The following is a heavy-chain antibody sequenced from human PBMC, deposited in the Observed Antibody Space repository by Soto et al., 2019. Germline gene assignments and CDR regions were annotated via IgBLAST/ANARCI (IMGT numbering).Heavy chain of an antibody. Sequence: GSLRLSCAASGFTFSSYAMHWVRQAPGKGLEWVAVISYDGSNKYYADSVKGRFTISRDNSKNTLYLQMNSLRAEDTAVYYCARDLGFGELFPGMDVWGQGTTVTVSS. V-gene: IGHV3-30-3*01. D-gene: IGHD3-10*01. J-gene: IGHJ6*02. CDR3: ARDLGFGELFPGMDV. CDR2: ISYDGSNK. CDR1: GFTFSSYA.